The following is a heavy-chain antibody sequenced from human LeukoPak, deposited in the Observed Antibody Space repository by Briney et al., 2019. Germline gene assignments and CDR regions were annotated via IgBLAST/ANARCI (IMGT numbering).Heavy chain of an antibody. D-gene: IGHD3-3*01. V-gene: IGHV4-39*01. CDR1: GGSISSSSYY. CDR2: IYYSGST. Sequence: SETLSLTCTVSGGSISSSSYYWGWIRQPPGKGLEWIGSIYYSGSTYYNPSLKSRVTISVDTSKNQFSLKLSSVTAADTAVYYCASTIFGVVIIREDVDYWGRGTLVTVSS. J-gene: IGHJ4*02. CDR3: ASTIFGVVIIREDVDY.